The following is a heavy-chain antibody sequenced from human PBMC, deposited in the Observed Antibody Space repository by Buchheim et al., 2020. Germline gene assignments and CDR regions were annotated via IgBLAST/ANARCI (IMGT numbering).Heavy chain of an antibody. D-gene: IGHD5-12*01. CDR2: ISSGGEYI. J-gene: IGHJ4*02. Sequence: EVQLLESGGGLVQPGGSPRLSCAASGFTFTTSPMSWVRQAPGKGLEWVSSISSGGEYIYYRDSVKGRFTISRANAKNLVFLQMDSLRAEDTAIYFCARDQSDDTSGYYYFDSWGPGTL. CDR3: ARDQSDDTSGYYYFDS. V-gene: IGHV3-21*01. CDR1: GFTFTTSP.